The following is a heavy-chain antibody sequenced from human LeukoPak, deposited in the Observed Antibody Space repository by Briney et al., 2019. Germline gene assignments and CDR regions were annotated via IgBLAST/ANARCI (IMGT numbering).Heavy chain of an antibody. CDR2: ISYDGSNK. Sequence: GVSLRLSCAASGFTFSSYAMHSVRQAPRKGLEWVAVISYDGSNKYYADSVKGRFTISRDNSKNTLYLQMNSLRAEDTAVYYCAKFFTGEYVRAFDVWGQGTMVTVSS. CDR3: AKFFTGEYVRAFDV. D-gene: IGHD3-10*02. J-gene: IGHJ3*01. CDR1: GFTFSSYA. V-gene: IGHV3-30*18.